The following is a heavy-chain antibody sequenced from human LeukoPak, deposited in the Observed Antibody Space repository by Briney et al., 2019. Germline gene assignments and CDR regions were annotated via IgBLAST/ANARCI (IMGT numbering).Heavy chain of an antibody. V-gene: IGHV4-30-2*01. J-gene: IGHJ4*02. D-gene: IGHD1-26*01. CDR1: GGSISSGGYS. Sequence: SETLSLTCAVSGGSISSGGYSWSWIRQPPGKGLEWIGYIYHSGSTYYNPSLKSRVTISVDTSKNQFSLKLSSVTAADTAVYYCARDRVVGTQGDFDYWGQGTLVTVSS. CDR2: IYHSGST. CDR3: ARDRVVGTQGDFDY.